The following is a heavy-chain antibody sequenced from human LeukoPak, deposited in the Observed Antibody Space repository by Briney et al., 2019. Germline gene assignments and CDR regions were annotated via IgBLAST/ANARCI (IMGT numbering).Heavy chain of an antibody. J-gene: IGHJ4*02. V-gene: IGHV3-15*01. CDR3: TTDIAAAEDYFDY. CDR2: IKSKTDGGTT. CDR1: GFTFSSYS. D-gene: IGHD6-13*01. Sequence: PGGSLRLSCAASGFTFSSYSMSWVRQAPGKGLEWVGRIKSKTDGGTTDYAAPVKGRFTISRDDSKNTLYLQMNSLKNEDTAVYYCTTDIAAAEDYFDYWGQGTLVTVSS.